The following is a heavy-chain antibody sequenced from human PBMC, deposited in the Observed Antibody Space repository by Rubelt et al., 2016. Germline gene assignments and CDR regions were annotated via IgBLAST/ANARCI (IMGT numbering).Heavy chain of an antibody. Sequence: VQPGGSLRLSCAASGFSFSSFWMYWVRQAPGKGLEWVANIKQDGSEKYYVDSVRGRFIISRDNAKNTRYLQMNNLRAEDTAVYVCTRDRPHSWFDPWGQGTLVTVSS. V-gene: IGHV3-7*01. J-gene: IGHJ5*02. CDR2: IKQDGSEK. CDR1: GFSFSSFW. CDR3: TRDRPHSWFDP.